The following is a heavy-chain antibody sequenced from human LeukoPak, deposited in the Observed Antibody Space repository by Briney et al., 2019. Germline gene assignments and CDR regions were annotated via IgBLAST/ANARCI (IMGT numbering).Heavy chain of an antibody. CDR1: GFTFSSYE. Sequence: GGSLRLSCAASGFTFSSYEMNWVRQAPGKGLEWVSYISSGGSTIYYADSVKGRFTISRDNAKNSLYLQMNSLRAEDTAVYYCARLDYGDYHFDYWGQGTLVTVSS. J-gene: IGHJ4*02. D-gene: IGHD4-17*01. CDR3: ARLDYGDYHFDY. CDR2: ISSGGSTI. V-gene: IGHV3-48*03.